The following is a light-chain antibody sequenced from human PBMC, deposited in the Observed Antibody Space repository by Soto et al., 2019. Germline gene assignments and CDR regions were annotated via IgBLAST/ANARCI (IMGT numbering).Light chain of an antibody. CDR3: QQYGSSPPFT. J-gene: IGKJ3*01. CDR2: GAS. CDR1: QSVSSSY. V-gene: IGKV3-20*01. Sequence: IVLTQSPGTLSLTPGERATLSCRASQSVSSSYLAWYQQKPGQAPRLLIYGASSRATGIPDRFSGSGSGTDLTLTISRLEPEDSAVYYCQQYGSSPPFTFGPGTRVYIK.